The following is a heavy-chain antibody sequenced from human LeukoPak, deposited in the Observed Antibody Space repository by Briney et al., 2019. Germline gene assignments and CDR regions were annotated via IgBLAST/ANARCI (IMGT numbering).Heavy chain of an antibody. D-gene: IGHD6-6*01. J-gene: IGHJ4*02. CDR1: GFTFSSYA. V-gene: IGHV3-30*02. Sequence: GGSLRLSCAASGFTFSSYAMHWVRQAPGKGLEWVAFIRYDGSNKYYADSVKGRFTISRDNSKNTLYLQMNSLRAEDTAVYYCAKDLSDYSSSSLADYWGQGTLVTVSS. CDR3: AKDLSDYSSSSLADY. CDR2: IRYDGSNK.